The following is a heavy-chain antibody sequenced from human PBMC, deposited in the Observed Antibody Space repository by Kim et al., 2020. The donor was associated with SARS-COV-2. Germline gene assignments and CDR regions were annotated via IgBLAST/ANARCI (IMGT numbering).Heavy chain of an antibody. CDR3: ARAIIGTNTFDS. V-gene: IGHV3-74*03. J-gene: IGHJ4*02. Sequence: GGSLRLSCEASGFTFSRFWMDWVRQAPGKGLLWVSRVNTDGSDTAYADSVKGRFTISRDNAKNTLYLQMNSLRADDTAVYYCARAIIGTNTFDSWGQGILVTVSS. D-gene: IGHD1-7*01. CDR1: GFTFSRFW. CDR2: VNTDGSDT.